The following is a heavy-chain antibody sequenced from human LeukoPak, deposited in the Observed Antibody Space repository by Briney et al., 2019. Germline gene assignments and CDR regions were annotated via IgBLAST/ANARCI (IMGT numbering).Heavy chain of an antibody. D-gene: IGHD1-26*01. V-gene: IGHV3-23*01. CDR3: AREYSGSYYVAAFDV. CDR2: ISGSGGST. Sequence: PGGSLRLSCAASGFTFSSYAMSWVRQAPGKGLEWVSAISGSGGSTYYADSVKGRFTISRDNSKNTLYLQMDSLRAEDTAVYYCAREYSGSYYVAAFDVWGQGTLVTVSS. CDR1: GFTFSSYA. J-gene: IGHJ3*01.